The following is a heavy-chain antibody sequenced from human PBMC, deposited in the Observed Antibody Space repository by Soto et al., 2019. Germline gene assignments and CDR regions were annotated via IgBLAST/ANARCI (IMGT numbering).Heavy chain of an antibody. J-gene: IGHJ5*02. CDR2: IIPILGIA. Sequence: GAPVKVCSEASGVSFGSYTSCWVRQAPGKGLEWMGRIIPILGIANYAQKFQGRVTITADKSTSTAYMELSSLRSEDTAVYYCARALPGGDNWFDPWGQGTLVTV. CDR1: GVSFGSYT. D-gene: IGHD3-10*01. CDR3: ARALPGGDNWFDP. V-gene: IGHV1-69*02.